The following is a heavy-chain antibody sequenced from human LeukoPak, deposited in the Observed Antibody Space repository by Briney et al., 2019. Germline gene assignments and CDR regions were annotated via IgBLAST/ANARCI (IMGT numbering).Heavy chain of an antibody. V-gene: IGHV4-34*01. D-gene: IGHD4-17*01. CDR2: INHSGST. CDR1: GGSFSGYY. CDR3: ARGPGYGDYVYYFDY. J-gene: IGHJ4*02. Sequence: SETLSLTCAVYGGSFSGYYWSWIRQPPGKGLEWIGEINHSGSTNYNPSLKSRVTISVDTSKNQFSLKLSSVTAAGTAVYYCARGPGYGDYVYYFDYWGQGTLVTVSS.